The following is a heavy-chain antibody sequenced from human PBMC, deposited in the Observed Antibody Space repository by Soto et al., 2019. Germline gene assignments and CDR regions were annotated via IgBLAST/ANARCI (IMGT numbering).Heavy chain of an antibody. Sequence: GSLRLSCAASGFTFSSYGMHWVRQAPGKGLEWVAVISYDGSNKYYADSVKGRFTISRDNSKNTLYLQMNSLRAEDTAVYYCAKAQNSGSYRYYYYYGMDVWGQGTTVTVSS. V-gene: IGHV3-30*18. J-gene: IGHJ6*02. D-gene: IGHD1-26*01. CDR3: AKAQNSGSYRYYYYYGMDV. CDR2: ISYDGSNK. CDR1: GFTFSSYG.